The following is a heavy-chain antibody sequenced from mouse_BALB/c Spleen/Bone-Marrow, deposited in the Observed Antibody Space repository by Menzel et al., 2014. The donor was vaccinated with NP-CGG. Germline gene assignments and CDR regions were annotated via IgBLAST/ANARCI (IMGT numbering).Heavy chain of an antibody. CDR1: GYTFTSYW. CDR2: IYPSDSYT. CDR3: TRGDYYGSSSFAY. D-gene: IGHD1-1*01. V-gene: IGHV1-69*02. Sequence: QVQLQQSGAELVRPGASVKLSCKASGYTFTSYWINWVKQRPGQGLEWIGNIYPSDSYTNYNQKFKDKATLTVDKSSNTACMQLSSPTSEDSAVYYCTRGDYYGSSSFAYWGQGTLVTVSA. J-gene: IGHJ3*01.